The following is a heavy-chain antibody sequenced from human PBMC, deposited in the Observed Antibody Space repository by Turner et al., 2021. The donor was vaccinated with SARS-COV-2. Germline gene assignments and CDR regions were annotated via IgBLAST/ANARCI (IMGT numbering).Heavy chain of an antibody. V-gene: IGHV4-34*01. D-gene: IGHD3-3*01. CDR1: GGSLRGYY. J-gene: IGHJ4*02. CDR2: VNPYRTN. Sequence: QVQLQQWGAGPLKPSETLSLICAVNGGSLRGYYWTWIRQPPGKGLEWIGEVNPYRTNYDNPSLKCRVSRSIDTSKNQFSLKLNSVTAADTAFYYCARGDDPRKSGVVWGQGTLVTVSS. CDR3: ARGDDPRKSGVV.